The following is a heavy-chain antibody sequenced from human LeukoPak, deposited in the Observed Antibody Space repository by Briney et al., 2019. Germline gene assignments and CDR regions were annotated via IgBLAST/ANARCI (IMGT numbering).Heavy chain of an antibody. D-gene: IGHD3-10*01. Sequence: ASVKVSCKASGYTFTSYDINWVRQATGQGLEWMGWMNPNSGNTGSAQKFQGSVTMTRNTSTATAYMELSSLKSEDTAVYYCASVNTYYYGSGVSRAFHMWGQGTMVTVPS. CDR2: MNPNSGNT. J-gene: IGHJ3*02. V-gene: IGHV1-8*01. CDR3: ASVNTYYYGSGVSRAFHM. CDR1: GYTFTSYD.